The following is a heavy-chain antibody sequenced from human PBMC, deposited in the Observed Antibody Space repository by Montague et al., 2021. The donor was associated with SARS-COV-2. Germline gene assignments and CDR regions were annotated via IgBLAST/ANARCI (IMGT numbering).Heavy chain of an antibody. V-gene: IGHV4-39*01. CDR3: ARQRRGGLVSTPRFFDY. CDR2: IDYRGST. J-gene: IGHJ4*02. CDR1: GGSISSSSYY. D-gene: IGHD6-19*01. Sequence: SETLSLTCTVSGGSISSSSYYWGWIRQPPGKGLEWIGSIDYRGSTYYNRSVKSRVTISVDTSKNQFSLKLSSVTAADTAVYYCARQRRGGLVSTPRFFDYWGQGTLVTVSS.